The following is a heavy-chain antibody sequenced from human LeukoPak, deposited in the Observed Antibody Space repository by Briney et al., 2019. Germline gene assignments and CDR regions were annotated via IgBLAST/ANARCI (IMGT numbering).Heavy chain of an antibody. CDR2: ISTYNGNT. CDR1: GYTFTSYA. J-gene: IGHJ5*02. V-gene: IGHV1-18*01. Sequence: ASVKVSCKASGYTFTSYAMNWVRQAPGQGLEWMAWISTYNGNTHYAQKFQGRVTLTTDTSTSTVDMELRSLRSDDTAVYYCARDRGYCTIGTIFGCQRNWFDPWGQGTLVTVSS. CDR3: ARDRGYCTIGTIFGCQRNWFDP. D-gene: IGHD2-8*01.